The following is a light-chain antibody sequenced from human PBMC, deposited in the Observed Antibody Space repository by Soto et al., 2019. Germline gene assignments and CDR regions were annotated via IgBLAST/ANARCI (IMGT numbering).Light chain of an antibody. Sequence: DIQMTQSPSTLSASVGDRVTITCRASQSISGLLAWYQQRAGKAPKLLIYKASTLESAVPSRFSGSGSGTEFTLTISSLQPDDSATYYCKQYNSYPYTFGQGTKLAIK. CDR1: QSISGL. CDR2: KAS. CDR3: KQYNSYPYT. V-gene: IGKV1-5*03. J-gene: IGKJ2*01.